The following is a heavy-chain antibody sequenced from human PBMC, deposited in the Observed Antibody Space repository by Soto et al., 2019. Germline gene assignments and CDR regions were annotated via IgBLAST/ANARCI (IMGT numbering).Heavy chain of an antibody. CDR1: GFTFSSYA. V-gene: IGHV3-30-3*01. Sequence: GGSLRLSCAASGFTFSSYAMHWVRQAPGKGLEWVAVISYDGSNKYYADSVKGRFTISRDNSKNTLYLQMNSLRAEDTAVYYCARDKYDDYDFWSGYFDYWGQGTLVTVSS. CDR3: ARDKYDDYDFWSGYFDY. J-gene: IGHJ4*02. CDR2: ISYDGSNK. D-gene: IGHD3-3*01.